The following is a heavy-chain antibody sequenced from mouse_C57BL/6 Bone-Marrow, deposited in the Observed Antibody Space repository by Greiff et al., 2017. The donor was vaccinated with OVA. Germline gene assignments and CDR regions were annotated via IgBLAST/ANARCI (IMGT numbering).Heavy chain of an antibody. V-gene: IGHV5-17*01. CDR1: GFTFRDYG. CDR3: ARINYGYFDV. CDR2: ISSGSSTI. Sequence: EVKLVESGGGLVKPGGSLKLSCAASGFTFRDYGMHWVRQAPEKGLEWVAYISSGSSTIYYADTVKGRFTISRDNAKNTLFLQMTSLRSEDTAMYYCARINYGYFDVWGTGTTVTVSS. J-gene: IGHJ1*03.